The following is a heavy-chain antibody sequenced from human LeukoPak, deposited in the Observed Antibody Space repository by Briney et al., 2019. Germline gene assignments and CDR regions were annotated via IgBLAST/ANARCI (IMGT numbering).Heavy chain of an antibody. CDR1: GGSFSGYY. CDR2: IHYSGST. Sequence: SETLSLTCAVYGGSFSGYYWGWVRQPPGKGLELTGSIHYSGSTYYDASFKSRVTMSVDTSKNQFSLKLSSVTAADTAVYYCARHYRGALAGTMGAFDIWGQGTMVTVSS. D-gene: IGHD6-19*01. CDR3: ARHYRGALAGTMGAFDI. J-gene: IGHJ3*02. V-gene: IGHV4-34*01.